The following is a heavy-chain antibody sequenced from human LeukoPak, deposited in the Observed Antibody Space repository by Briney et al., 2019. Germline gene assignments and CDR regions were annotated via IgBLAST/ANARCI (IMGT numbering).Heavy chain of an antibody. Sequence: GGSLRLSCAASGFTFSSYAMTWVRQAPGKGLEWISYISNGGSTIYYADSVKGRFTISRDNAKNSLSLQMNSLRVEDTAVYYCARHDTGDAFDYWGQGALVIVSS. CDR2: ISNGGSTI. D-gene: IGHD2-21*01. CDR1: GFTFSSYA. V-gene: IGHV3-48*03. CDR3: ARHDTGDAFDY. J-gene: IGHJ4*02.